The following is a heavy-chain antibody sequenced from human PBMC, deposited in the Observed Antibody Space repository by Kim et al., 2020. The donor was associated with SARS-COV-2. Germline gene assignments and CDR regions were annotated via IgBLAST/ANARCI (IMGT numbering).Heavy chain of an antibody. CDR2: IIPLLGTA. Sequence: SVKVSCKASGGVFSTNAINWVRQAPGRGLEWMGKIIPLLGTAKYAEKFQGRVTIKADKSTNTAYMEVNSLRYEDTAVYYCAREGTTVAYYYYMDVWGKGTTVTVSS. J-gene: IGHJ6*03. CDR1: GGVFSTNA. D-gene: IGHD4-4*01. V-gene: IGHV1-69*04. CDR3: AREGTTVAYYYYMDV.